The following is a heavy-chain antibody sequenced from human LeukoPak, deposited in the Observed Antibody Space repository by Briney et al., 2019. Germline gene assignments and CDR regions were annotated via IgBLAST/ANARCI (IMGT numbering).Heavy chain of an antibody. D-gene: IGHD2-15*01. V-gene: IGHV1-18*01. J-gene: IGHJ6*02. CDR1: GYTFTDYY. Sequence: ASVKVSCKASGYTFTDYYVHWVRQAPGQGLEWMGWISAYNGNTNYAQKLQGRVTMTTDTSTSTAYMELRSLRSDDTAVYYCARDGYCSGGSCYSGYYYYGMDVWGQGTTVTVSS. CDR3: ARDGYCSGGSCYSGYYYYGMDV. CDR2: ISAYNGNT.